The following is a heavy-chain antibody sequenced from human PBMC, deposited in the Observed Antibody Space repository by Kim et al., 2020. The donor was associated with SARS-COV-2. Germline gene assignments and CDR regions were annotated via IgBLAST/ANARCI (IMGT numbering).Heavy chain of an antibody. J-gene: IGHJ3*02. CDR3: ARRKMSTNAFDI. CDR1: GDSITSNYW. Sequence: SETLSLTCVLSGDSITSNYWWSWVRQPPGKGLELTGEIYRDGTTNYNPSLRGRVTISLDKSKNQVSLTLTTVTAVDTAIYYCARRKMSTNAFDIWGQGTTVTVSS. CDR2: IYRDGTT. D-gene: IGHD1-1*01. V-gene: IGHV4-4*02.